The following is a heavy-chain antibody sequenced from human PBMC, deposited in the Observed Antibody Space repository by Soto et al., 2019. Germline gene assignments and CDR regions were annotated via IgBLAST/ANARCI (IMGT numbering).Heavy chain of an antibody. CDR2: IIPIFGTA. CDR1: GGTISSYA. J-gene: IGHJ3*02. V-gene: IGHV1-69*13. CDR3: AAPVAADGGAFDI. D-gene: IGHD6-19*01. Sequence: SVTVTCKASGGTISSYAISWVRQAPGQGLEWMGGIIPIFGTANYAQKCQGRVTITADESTSTAYMELSSLRSEDTAVYYCAAPVAADGGAFDIWGQGTMVTVSS.